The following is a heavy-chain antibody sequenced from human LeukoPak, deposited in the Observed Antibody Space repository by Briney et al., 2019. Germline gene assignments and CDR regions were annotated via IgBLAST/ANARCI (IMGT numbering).Heavy chain of an antibody. Sequence: GGSLRPSCAASGFTFSSYAMSWVRQAPGKGLEWVSGISGSGGSTYYADSVKGRFTISRDNSKNALHLQMNSLRAEDTAVYYCAKDLVLSHYRDYRPNPYFDYWGQGTLVTVSS. J-gene: IGHJ4*02. CDR3: AKDLVLSHYRDYRPNPYFDY. CDR1: GFTFSSYA. V-gene: IGHV3-23*01. CDR2: ISGSGGST. D-gene: IGHD4-17*01.